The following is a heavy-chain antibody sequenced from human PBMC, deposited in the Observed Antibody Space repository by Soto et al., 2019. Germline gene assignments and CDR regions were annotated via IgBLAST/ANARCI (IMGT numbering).Heavy chain of an antibody. V-gene: IGHV1-2*02. CDR3: ASPTLAYCGGDCYLDY. J-gene: IGHJ4*02. D-gene: IGHD2-21*02. Sequence: ASVKVSCKASGYTFTAYYMHWVRQAPGQGLEWMGWINPNSGGTNYAQKFQGRVTMTRDTSISTAYMELSRLRSDDTAVYYCASPTLAYCGGDCYLDYWGQGTLVTVSS. CDR2: INPNSGGT. CDR1: GYTFTAYY.